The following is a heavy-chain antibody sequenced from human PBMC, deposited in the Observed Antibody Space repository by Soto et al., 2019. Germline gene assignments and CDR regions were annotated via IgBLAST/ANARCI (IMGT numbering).Heavy chain of an antibody. J-gene: IGHJ4*02. CDR2: INAGNGNT. CDR3: ASELGGRSDS. CDR1: GYTFTSYA. Sequence: QVQLVQSGAEVKKPGASVKVSCKASGYTFTSYAIHWVRQAPGQRLEWMGWINAGNGNTKYSQKFQDRVTITRDTTASTAYMELRSLRSEGTAVYYCASELGGRSDSWGQGPLVTVSS. D-gene: IGHD2-15*01. V-gene: IGHV1-3*01.